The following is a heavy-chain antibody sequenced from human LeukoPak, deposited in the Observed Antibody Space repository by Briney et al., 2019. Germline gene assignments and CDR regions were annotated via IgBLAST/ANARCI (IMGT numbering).Heavy chain of an antibody. CDR2: ISGSGGST. J-gene: IGHJ6*04. Sequence: GGSLRLCRAASGFTFSSYAMSWVRQAPGKGLEWVSAISGSGGSTYYADSVKGRFTISRDNSKDTLYLQMNSLRAEDTAVYYCAKDPYRVRGENYYYGMDVWGKGTTVTVSS. V-gene: IGHV3-23*01. CDR3: AKDPYRVRGENYYYGMDV. D-gene: IGHD3-10*01. CDR1: GFTFSSYA.